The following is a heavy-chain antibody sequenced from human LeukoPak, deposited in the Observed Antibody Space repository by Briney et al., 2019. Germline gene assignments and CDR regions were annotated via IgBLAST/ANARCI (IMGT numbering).Heavy chain of an antibody. CDR2: ISAYNGNT. D-gene: IGHD2-2*01. J-gene: IGHJ4*02. Sequence: ASVKVSCKASGYTFTSYGISWVRQAPGQGLEWMGWISAYNGNTNYAQKLQGRVTMTTDTSTSTAYMELRSLRSDDTAVYYCARGKDIVVVPAVPLGYWGQGTLVTVSS. CDR1: GYTFTSYG. V-gene: IGHV1-18*01. CDR3: ARGKDIVVVPAVPLGY.